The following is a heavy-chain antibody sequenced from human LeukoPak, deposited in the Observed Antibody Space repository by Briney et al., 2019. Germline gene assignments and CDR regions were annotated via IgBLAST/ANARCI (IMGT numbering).Heavy chain of an antibody. V-gene: IGHV1-24*01. CDR3: ATSRLLSGYYPFDY. J-gene: IGHJ4*02. CDR1: GYTLTELS. CDR2: FDPEDSDT. D-gene: IGHD3-9*01. Sequence: GAAVTVSFKVSGYTLTELSTHRVREAPGKGLERVGGFDPEDSDTIYSQKFQRRVTMTEDTSTVTAYMELSSLRSEDTAVYYCATSRLLSGYYPFDYWGQGTLVSASS.